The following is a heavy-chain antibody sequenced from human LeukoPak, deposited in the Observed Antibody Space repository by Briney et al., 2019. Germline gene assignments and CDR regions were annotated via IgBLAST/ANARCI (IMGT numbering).Heavy chain of an antibody. CDR3: ARSSGWYWFDP. CDR2: IYARGST. Sequence: SETLSLTCTVAGGAISSYYWSWIRQPAGKGLEWIGRIYARGSTYYTPSLKSRGTMSVDTSKNQFSLKLNSVTAADTAVYYCARSSGWYWFDPWGQGTLVTVSS. J-gene: IGHJ5*02. CDR1: GGAISSYY. D-gene: IGHD6-19*01. V-gene: IGHV4-4*07.